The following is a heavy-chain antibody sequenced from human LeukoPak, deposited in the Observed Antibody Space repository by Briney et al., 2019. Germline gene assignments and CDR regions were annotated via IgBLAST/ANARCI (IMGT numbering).Heavy chain of an antibody. CDR2: ISGSGGST. V-gene: IGHV3-23*01. J-gene: IGHJ4*02. CDR1: GFTFSSYA. CDR3: AKVDIFLSYYFDY. D-gene: IGHD3-9*01. Sequence: GGSLRLSCAASGFTFSSYAMSWVRQAPGKGQEWVSAISGSGGSTYYADSVKGRFTISRDNSKNTLYLQMNSLRAEDTAVYYCAKVDIFLSYYFDYWGQGTLVTVSS.